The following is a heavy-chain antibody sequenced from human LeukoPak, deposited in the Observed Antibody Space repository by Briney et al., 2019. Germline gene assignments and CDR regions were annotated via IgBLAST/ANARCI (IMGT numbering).Heavy chain of an antibody. CDR1: GFTVSDNY. CDR3: AKSHGSSSYNWFDP. CDR2: FYAGGTT. D-gene: IGHD6-6*01. V-gene: IGHV3-53*01. J-gene: IGHJ5*02. Sequence: PGGSLRLSCAVSGFTVSDNYISWVRQAPGKGLEWVSIFYAGGTTYYADSVKGRFTMSRDNSKNTLYLQMNSLRAEDTAVYYCAKSHGSSSYNWFDPWGQGTLVTVSS.